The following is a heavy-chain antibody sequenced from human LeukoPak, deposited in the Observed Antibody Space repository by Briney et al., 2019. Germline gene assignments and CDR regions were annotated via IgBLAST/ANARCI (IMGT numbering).Heavy chain of an antibody. CDR1: GGSISSYY. Sequence: SETLSLTRTVSGGSISSYYWSWIRQPPGKGLEWIGYIYYSGSTNYNPSLKSRVTISVDTSKNQFSLRLSSVTAADTAVYYCARDRGLVALDYWGQGTLVTVSS. CDR3: ARDRGLVALDY. V-gene: IGHV4-59*01. D-gene: IGHD5-12*01. J-gene: IGHJ4*02. CDR2: IYYSGST.